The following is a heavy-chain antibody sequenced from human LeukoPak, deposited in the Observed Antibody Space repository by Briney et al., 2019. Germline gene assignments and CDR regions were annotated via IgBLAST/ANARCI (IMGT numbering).Heavy chain of an antibody. J-gene: IGHJ4*02. V-gene: IGHV4-39*07. Sequence: SETLSLTCTVSGGSISSSNYYWGWIRQPPGKGLEWIGSIYYSGITYYSPSLKGRVTISIDTSKNQFSLKLSSVTAADTAVYYCARTPLRSSRGYYFDYWGQGTLVTVSS. CDR2: IYYSGIT. CDR3: ARTPLRSSRGYYFDY. CDR1: GGSISSSNYY. D-gene: IGHD6-6*01.